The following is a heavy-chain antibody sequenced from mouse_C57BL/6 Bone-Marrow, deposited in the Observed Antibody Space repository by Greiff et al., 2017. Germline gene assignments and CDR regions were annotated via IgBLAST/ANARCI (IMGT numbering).Heavy chain of an antibody. CDR1: GFTFSDYY. CDR3: ARVGWLLDYWYFDV. V-gene: IGHV5-16*01. J-gene: IGHJ1*03. CDR2: INYDGSST. Sequence: EVQRVESEGGLVQPGSSMKLSCTASGFTFSDYYMAWVRQVPEKGLEWVANINYDGSSTYYLDSLKSRFIISRDNAKNILYLQMSSLKSEDTATYYCARVGWLLDYWYFDVWGTGTTVTVSS. D-gene: IGHD2-3*01.